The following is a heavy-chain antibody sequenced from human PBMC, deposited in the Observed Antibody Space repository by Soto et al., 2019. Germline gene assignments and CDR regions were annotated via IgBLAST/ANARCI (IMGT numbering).Heavy chain of an antibody. V-gene: IGHV3-74*01. Sequence: GGSLRLSCAASGFTFSSYWMHWVRQAPGKGLVWVSRINSDGSSTSYADSVKGRFTISRDNAKNTLYLQMNSLRAEDTAVYYCARESCYDSSGYTFDYWGQGALVTVSS. CDR3: ARESCYDSSGYTFDY. CDR1: GFTFSSYW. J-gene: IGHJ4*02. CDR2: INSDGSST. D-gene: IGHD3-22*01.